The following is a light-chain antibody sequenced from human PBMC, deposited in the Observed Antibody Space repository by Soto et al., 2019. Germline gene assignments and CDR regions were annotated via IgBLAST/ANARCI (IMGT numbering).Light chain of an antibody. V-gene: IGKV3-11*01. CDR2: DAS. CDR3: QQRRDWPIT. Sequence: EIVLTQSPATLSLSPGERATLSCRASTSVDIHLSWYQLKPGQVPRLLIYDASKRAPGIPARFSGSGSGTQFTLTISSLEPEDFAVYYCQQRRDWPITFGGGTEVEIK. CDR1: TSVDIH. J-gene: IGKJ4*01.